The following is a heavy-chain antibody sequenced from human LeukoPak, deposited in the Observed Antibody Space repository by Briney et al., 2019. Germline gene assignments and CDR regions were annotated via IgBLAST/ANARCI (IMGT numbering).Heavy chain of an antibody. V-gene: IGHV3-9*01. Sequence: GRPLRLSCAASGFTFDDYAMHWVRQAPGKGLEWVSGISWNSGSIGYADSVKGRFTISRDNAKNSLYLQMNSLRAEDTALYYCAKDQGTATDAFDIWGQGTMVTVSS. CDR1: GFTFDDYA. D-gene: IGHD3-10*01. CDR2: ISWNSGSI. CDR3: AKDQGTATDAFDI. J-gene: IGHJ3*02.